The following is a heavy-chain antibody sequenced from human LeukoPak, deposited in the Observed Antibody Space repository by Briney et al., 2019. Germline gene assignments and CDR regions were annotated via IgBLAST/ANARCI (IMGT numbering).Heavy chain of an antibody. Sequence: PSETLSLTCAVSGGSISSGAYSWSWIRQPPGKGLEWIGYISSIETTYYNPSLRSRVTMSLDTSKNQFSLKLNSVTAADTAFYYCARSRGGFGDYGSWFDPWGQGTLVIVSS. CDR1: GGSISSGAYS. CDR3: ARSRGGFGDYGSWFDP. J-gene: IGHJ5*02. V-gene: IGHV4-30-4*07. CDR2: ISSIETT. D-gene: IGHD4-17*01.